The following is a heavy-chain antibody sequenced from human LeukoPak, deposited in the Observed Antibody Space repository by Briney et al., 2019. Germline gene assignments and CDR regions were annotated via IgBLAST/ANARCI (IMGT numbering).Heavy chain of an antibody. Sequence: SETLSLTCTVSGGSISSYYWSWIRQPPGKGLEWIGYIYYSGSTNYNPSLKSRVTISVDTSKNQFSLKLSSVTAADTAVYYCARAPQYQLLFRPTREYGMDVWGQGTTVTVSS. D-gene: IGHD2-2*01. CDR2: IYYSGST. J-gene: IGHJ6*02. CDR3: ARAPQYQLLFRPTREYGMDV. CDR1: GGSISSYY. V-gene: IGHV4-59*01.